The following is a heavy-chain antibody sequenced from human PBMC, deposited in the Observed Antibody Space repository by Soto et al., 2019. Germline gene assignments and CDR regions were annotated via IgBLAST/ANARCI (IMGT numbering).Heavy chain of an antibody. Sequence: GASVKVSCKASGYTFTSYGISWVRQAPGQGLEWMGWISAYNGNTNYAQKLQGRVTMTTDTSTSTAYMELRSLRSDDTAVYYCARDKSRQWELLSYYYGMDVWGQGTTVTVSS. D-gene: IGHD1-26*01. CDR3: ARDKSRQWELLSYYYGMDV. CDR1: GYTFTSYG. CDR2: ISAYNGNT. J-gene: IGHJ6*02. V-gene: IGHV1-18*01.